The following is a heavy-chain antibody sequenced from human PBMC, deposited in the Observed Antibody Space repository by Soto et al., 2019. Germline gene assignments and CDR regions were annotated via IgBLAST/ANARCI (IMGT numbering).Heavy chain of an antibody. CDR1: GFPFGGNA. Sequence: GGSLRLSCAASGFPFGGNAMSWVRQAPGKGLEWVSGISDSGATTYYADSVRGRFTISRDNSKNTLYLQMKSLRAEDSASYYCAKEDTSSGSLDYWGQGALVTVSS. CDR3: AKEDTSSGSLDY. V-gene: IGHV3-23*01. D-gene: IGHD6-19*01. J-gene: IGHJ4*02. CDR2: ISDSGATT.